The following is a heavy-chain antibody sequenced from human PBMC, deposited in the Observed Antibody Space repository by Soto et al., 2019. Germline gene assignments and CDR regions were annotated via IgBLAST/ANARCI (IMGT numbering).Heavy chain of an antibody. Sequence: GASVKVSCKASGGTFSSYTISWVRQAPGQGLEWMGRIIPILGIANYAQKFQGRVTITADKSTSTAYMELGSLRSEDTAVYYCAREGDCTNGVCYHFDYWGQGTLVTVSS. V-gene: IGHV1-69*04. J-gene: IGHJ4*02. CDR3: AREGDCTNGVCYHFDY. CDR2: IIPILGIA. D-gene: IGHD2-8*01. CDR1: GGTFSSYT.